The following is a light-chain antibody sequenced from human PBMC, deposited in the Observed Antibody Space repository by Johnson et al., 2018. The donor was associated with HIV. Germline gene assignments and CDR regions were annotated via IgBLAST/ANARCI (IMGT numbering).Light chain of an antibody. CDR1: SSNIGNNY. J-gene: IGLJ1*01. Sequence: QSVLTQPPSVSAAPGQKVTISCSGSSSNIGNNYVSWYQQLPGTAPKLLIYDNNKRPSGIPDRFSGSRSGTSATLGITGLRTGDEANYYCGTWDRGLSAHDFFGTGTKVTVL. CDR3: GTWDRGLSAHDF. V-gene: IGLV1-51*01. CDR2: DNN.